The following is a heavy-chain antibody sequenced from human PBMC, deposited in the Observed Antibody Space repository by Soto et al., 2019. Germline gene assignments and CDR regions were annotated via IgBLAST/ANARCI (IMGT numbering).Heavy chain of an antibody. J-gene: IGHJ4*02. CDR1: GFTFSSYG. CDR2: ISCDGSNK. D-gene: IGHD6-19*01. Sequence: QVQLVESGGGVVQPGRSLRLSCAASGFTFSSYGMHWVRQAPGKGLEWVAVISCDGSNKYYADSVKGRFTISRDNSKNTLYLQMNSLRAEDTAVYYCAMEQWLVGGGYWGQGTLVTVSS. CDR3: AMEQWLVGGGY. V-gene: IGHV3-30*03.